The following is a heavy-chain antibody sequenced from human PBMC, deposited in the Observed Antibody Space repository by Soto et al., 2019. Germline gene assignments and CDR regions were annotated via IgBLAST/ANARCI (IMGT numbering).Heavy chain of an antibody. CDR3: AKWDDYYASGTPLGY. CDR1: GFTFSTYA. Sequence: EVQLLESGGGLVQPGGSLRLSCAASGFTFSTYAMSWVRQAPGKGLEWVSTIYGRSERTHYADSVKGRFTISRDNSDNTLYLQMNYLRPEDTAVYYCAKWDDYYASGTPLGYWGQGTLVAVSS. D-gene: IGHD3-10*01. CDR2: IYGRSERT. V-gene: IGHV3-23*01. J-gene: IGHJ4*02.